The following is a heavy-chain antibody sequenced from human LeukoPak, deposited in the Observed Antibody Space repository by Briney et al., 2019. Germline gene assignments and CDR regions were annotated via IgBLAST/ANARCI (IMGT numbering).Heavy chain of an antibody. CDR2: IFYSGST. V-gene: IGHV4-39*02. CDR1: GGYISSSNYY. J-gene: IGHJ4*02. Sequence: SETLSLTCTVSGGYISSSNYYWVWIRQPPGKGLEWVASIFYSGSTYFNPSLKSRVTISVDTSKNQFALKLSSVTAADTAVYYCARDYLGAGTVGATSGHWGQGTLVTVSS. CDR3: ARDYLGAGTVGATSGH. D-gene: IGHD1-26*01.